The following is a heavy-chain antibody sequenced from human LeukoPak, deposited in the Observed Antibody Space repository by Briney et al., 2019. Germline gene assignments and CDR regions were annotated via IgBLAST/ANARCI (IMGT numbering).Heavy chain of an antibody. J-gene: IGHJ4*02. D-gene: IGHD3-3*01. CDR3: ARHNNFWSGYYTHNIFDY. CDR1: GYSISSGYY. CDR2: IYHSGST. V-gene: IGHV4-38-2*01. Sequence: SETLPLTCAVSGYSISSGYYWGWIRQPPGKGLEWIGSIYHSGSTYYNPSLKSRVTISVDTSKNQFSLKLSSVTAADTAVYYCARHNNFWSGYYTHNIFDYWGQGTLVTVSS.